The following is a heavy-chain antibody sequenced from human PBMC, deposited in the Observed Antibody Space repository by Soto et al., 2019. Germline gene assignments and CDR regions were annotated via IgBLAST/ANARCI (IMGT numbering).Heavy chain of an antibody. Sequence: PSETLSLTCTVSGGSISSPHYYWSWIRQPPGKGLEWIGEINYSGSTNYNPSLKSRVTISVDTSKNQFSLKLSSVTAADTAVYYCARGPDYAGYFDYWGRGTLVTVSS. D-gene: IGHD4-17*01. V-gene: IGHV4-39*07. CDR1: GGSISSPHYY. J-gene: IGHJ4*02. CDR3: ARGPDYAGYFDY. CDR2: INYSGST.